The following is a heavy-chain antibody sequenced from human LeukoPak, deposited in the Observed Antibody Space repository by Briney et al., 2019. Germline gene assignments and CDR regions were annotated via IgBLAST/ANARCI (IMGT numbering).Heavy chain of an antibody. D-gene: IGHD3-3*01. J-gene: IGHJ4*02. CDR1: GFTFSSYA. CDR2: ISYDGSNK. V-gene: IGHV3-30*01. Sequence: PGRSLRLSCAASGFTFSSYAMHWVRQAPGKGLEWVAVISYDGSNKYYADSVKGRFTISRDNSKNTLYLQMNSLRAEDTAVYYCARGSGYDFWGGYYPLPPDPPDYWGQGTLVTVSS. CDR3: ARGSGYDFWGGYYPLPPDPPDY.